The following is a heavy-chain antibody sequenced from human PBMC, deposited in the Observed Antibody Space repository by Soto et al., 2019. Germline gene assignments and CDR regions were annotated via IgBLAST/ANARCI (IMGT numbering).Heavy chain of an antibody. D-gene: IGHD3-10*01. CDR1: GGSISSSSYY. CDR3: ARLHAGWGVIYY. Sequence: KPSETLSLTCTVSGGSISSSSYYWGWIRQPPGKGLEWIGSIYYSGSTYYNPSLKSRVTISVDTSKNQFSLKLSSVTAADTAVYYCARLHAGWGVIYYWGQGTLVTVSS. V-gene: IGHV4-39*01. J-gene: IGHJ4*02. CDR2: IYYSGST.